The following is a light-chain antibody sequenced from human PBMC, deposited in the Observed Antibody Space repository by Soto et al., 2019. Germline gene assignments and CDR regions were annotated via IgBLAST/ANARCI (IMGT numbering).Light chain of an antibody. CDR2: WAS. CDR1: QSVLYSSNNNNY. J-gene: IGKJ5*01. Sequence: DVVMTQSPDSLAVSLGERATINCKSSQSVLYSSNNNNYLAWYQQKPGQPPKLLIYWASTRESGVPDRFSGSGSGTDFTLTISSLQAEDVAVYYCQQYYSSPITFGQRTRLEI. CDR3: QQYYSSPIT. V-gene: IGKV4-1*01.